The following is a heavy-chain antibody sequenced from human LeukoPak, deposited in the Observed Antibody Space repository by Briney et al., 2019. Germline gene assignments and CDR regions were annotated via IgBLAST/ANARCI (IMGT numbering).Heavy chain of an antibody. V-gene: IGHV3-53*01. CDR3: TRDHRAMGRDTKGFDP. Sequence: PGGSLRLSCEVSGFTVSSNYMSWVRQAPGKGLEWVSVIESGGKTSYGDSVKGRFTISRDNSKNTLYLQMNSLVAEDTAVYYCTRDHRAMGRDTKGFDPWGQGTLVTVSS. D-gene: IGHD2-2*01. J-gene: IGHJ5*02. CDR1: GFTVSSNY. CDR2: IESGGKT.